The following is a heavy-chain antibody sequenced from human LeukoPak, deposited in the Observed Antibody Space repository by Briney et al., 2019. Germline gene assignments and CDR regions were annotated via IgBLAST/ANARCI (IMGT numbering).Heavy chain of an antibody. Sequence: GGSLRLSCAASGFTFSNYGMHWVRQAPGKGLEWVAVIWYDGSNKYYADSVKGRFTISRDNSKNTLYLQMNSLRDEDTAVYYCARARPWDSSRSYYFGMDVWGHGTTVTVSS. CDR3: ARARPWDSSRSYYFGMDV. V-gene: IGHV3-33*01. D-gene: IGHD3-22*01. CDR1: GFTFSNYG. J-gene: IGHJ6*02. CDR2: IWYDGSNK.